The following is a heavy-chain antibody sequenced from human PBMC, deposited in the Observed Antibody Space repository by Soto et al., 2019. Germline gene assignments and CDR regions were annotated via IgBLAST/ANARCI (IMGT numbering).Heavy chain of an antibody. Sequence: EVQLVESGGALVQPGGSLRLSCAVSGFTFNNYWMCWVRQAPGKGLEWVANIKQDGNEKYYVDSVKGRFTISRDNAKNSLYLQMNSLRAEDTAVYYCTRITSLAGVYWGQGTLVTVSS. D-gene: IGHD3-10*01. J-gene: IGHJ4*02. CDR1: GFTFNNYW. V-gene: IGHV3-7*05. CDR2: IKQDGNEK. CDR3: TRITSLAGVY.